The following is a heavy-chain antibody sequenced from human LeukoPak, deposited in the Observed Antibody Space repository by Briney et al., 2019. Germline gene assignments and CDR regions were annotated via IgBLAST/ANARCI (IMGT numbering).Heavy chain of an antibody. CDR3: AKDRIGAAASGSYFDY. CDR1: GFTFSGYG. Sequence: GGSLRLSCAASGFTFSGYGMHWVRQAPGKGLEGVAFIRYDGSNKYYADYVKGRFTISRDNSKTTLYLQMNSLGGEDTPIYYCAKDRIGAAASGSYFDYWGQGALVTVSS. J-gene: IGHJ4*02. V-gene: IGHV3-30*02. D-gene: IGHD3-16*01. CDR2: IRYDGSNK.